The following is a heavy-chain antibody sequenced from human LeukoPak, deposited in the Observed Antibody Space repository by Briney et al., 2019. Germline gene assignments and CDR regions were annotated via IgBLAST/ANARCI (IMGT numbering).Heavy chain of an antibody. V-gene: IGHV3-66*01. CDR3: ARDSVAGEEHFDY. CDR1: GFNVSTNY. Sequence: PGGSLRLSCAGSGFNVSTNYMSWVRQALAKGLDWVSVMYGGGSTYYADSVKGRFTISRDNSNNTLYLQMNSLRAEDTAMYYCARDSVAGEEHFDYWGQGTLVTVSS. J-gene: IGHJ4*02. CDR2: MYGGGST. D-gene: IGHD6-19*01.